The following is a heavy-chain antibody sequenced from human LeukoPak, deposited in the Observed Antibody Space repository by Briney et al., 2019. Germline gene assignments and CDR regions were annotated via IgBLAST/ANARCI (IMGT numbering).Heavy chain of an antibody. CDR2: ISGSGGST. V-gene: IGHV3-23*01. Sequence: GGSLRLSCAASGFTFSSYAMSWVRQAPGKGLEWVSAISGSGGSTYYADSVKGRFAISRDNSKNTLYLQMNSLRAEDTAVYYCAKLWVMITFGGVIDIEAPGSSGDYWGQGTLVTVSS. J-gene: IGHJ4*02. CDR3: AKLWVMITFGGVIDIEAPGSSGDY. D-gene: IGHD3-16*02. CDR1: GFTFSSYA.